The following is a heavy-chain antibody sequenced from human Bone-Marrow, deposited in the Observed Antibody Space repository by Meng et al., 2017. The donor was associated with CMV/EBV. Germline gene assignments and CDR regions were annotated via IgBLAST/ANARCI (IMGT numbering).Heavy chain of an antibody. CDR1: GFSLSTSGVG. CDR2: IYWNDDK. D-gene: IGHD1-1*01. CDR3: AKRLKVGNTRLGFDY. J-gene: IGHJ4*02. Sequence: SGPTLVKPTQTLTLTCTFSGFSLSTSGVGVGWIRQPPGKALEWLALIYWNDDKRYSPSLKSRLTITKDTSKNQVVLTMTNMDPGHTATYYCAKRLKVGNTRLGFDYWGQGTLVTVSS. V-gene: IGHV2-5*01.